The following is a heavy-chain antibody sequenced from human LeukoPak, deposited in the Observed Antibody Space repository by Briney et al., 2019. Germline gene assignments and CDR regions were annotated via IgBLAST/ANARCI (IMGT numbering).Heavy chain of an antibody. CDR2: ISSSGSTI. D-gene: IGHD4-17*01. CDR3: ARDSLYLYDYGDDGDAFDI. Sequence: GGSLRLSCAASGFTFSSYEMNWVRQSPGKGLEWVSYISSSGSTIYYADSVKGRFTISRDNAKNSLYLQMNSLRAEDTAVYYCARDSLYLYDYGDDGDAFDIWGQGTMVTVSS. V-gene: IGHV3-48*03. CDR1: GFTFSSYE. J-gene: IGHJ3*02.